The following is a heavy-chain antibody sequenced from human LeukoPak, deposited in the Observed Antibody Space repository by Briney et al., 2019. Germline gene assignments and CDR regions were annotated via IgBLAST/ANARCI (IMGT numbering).Heavy chain of an antibody. J-gene: IGHJ4*02. D-gene: IGHD6-19*01. CDR1: GFTFSSYG. V-gene: IGHV3-30*18. CDR3: AKTREQWLWGLDY. Sequence: PGRSLRLSCAASGFTFSSYGMHWVRQAPSKGLEWVAVISYDGSNKYYADSVKGRFTISRDNSKNTLYLQMNSLRAEDTAVYYCAKTREQWLWGLDYWGQGTLVTVSS. CDR2: ISYDGSNK.